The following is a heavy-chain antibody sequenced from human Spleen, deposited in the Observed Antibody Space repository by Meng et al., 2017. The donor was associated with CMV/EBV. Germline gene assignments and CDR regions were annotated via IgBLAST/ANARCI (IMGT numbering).Heavy chain of an antibody. J-gene: IGHJ4*02. CDR3: AKDRGWLDY. D-gene: IGHD3-10*01. Sequence: GESLKISCAASGFTFSSYAMSWVRQTPGKGLEWVSAISGSGGSTYYADSVKGRFTISRDNSKNTLYLQMNSLRAEDTAVYYCAKDRGWLDYWGQGTLVTVSS. CDR1: GFTFSSYA. V-gene: IGHV3-23*01. CDR2: ISGSGGST.